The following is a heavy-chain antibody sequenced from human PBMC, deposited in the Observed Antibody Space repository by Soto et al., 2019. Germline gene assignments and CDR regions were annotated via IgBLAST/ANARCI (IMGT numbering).Heavy chain of an antibody. V-gene: IGHV3-23*01. J-gene: IGHJ4*02. Sequence: PGGALRVSRSASGFTLSNFAMSWVRQAPGKGLEWVAVISDRGGSTDYAASVKGRFTISRDNSNNTVYLQMNNLRAEDTAVYYCARDEYYYASSGYYRFDQWGQGTLVTVSS. CDR3: ARDEYYYASSGYYRFDQ. CDR2: ISDRGGST. D-gene: IGHD3-22*01. CDR1: GFTLSNFA.